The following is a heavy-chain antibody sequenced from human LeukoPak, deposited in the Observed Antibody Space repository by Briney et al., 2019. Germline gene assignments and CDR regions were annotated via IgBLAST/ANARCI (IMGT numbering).Heavy chain of an antibody. CDR2: IKQDGNEK. J-gene: IGHJ4*02. D-gene: IGHD1-26*01. V-gene: IGHV3-7*03. CDR1: GFTFNSYW. Sequence: GGSLRLSCAASGFTFNSYWMNWVRQAPGKGLEWVASIKQDGNEKSYVDSVKGRFTISRDNSKNTLYLQMNSLRAEDTAVYYCAKVLPKWDSDEVDYWGQGTLVTVSS. CDR3: AKVLPKWDSDEVDY.